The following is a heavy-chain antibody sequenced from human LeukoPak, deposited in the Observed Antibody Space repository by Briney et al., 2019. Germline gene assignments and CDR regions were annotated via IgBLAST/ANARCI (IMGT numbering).Heavy chain of an antibody. CDR2: IYTSGST. D-gene: IGHD5-18*01. Sequence: SETLSLTCAVYGGSFSGYYWSWIRQPPGKGLEWIGYIYTSGSTNYNPSLKSRVTISVDTSKNQFSLKLSSVTAADTAVYYCARHLSIYSYGSNYYYYYMDVWGKGTTVTVSS. J-gene: IGHJ6*03. V-gene: IGHV4-4*09. CDR3: ARHLSIYSYGSNYYYYYMDV. CDR1: GGSFSGYY.